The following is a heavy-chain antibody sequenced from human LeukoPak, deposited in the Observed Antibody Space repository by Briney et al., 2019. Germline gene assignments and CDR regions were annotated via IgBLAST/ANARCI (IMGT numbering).Heavy chain of an antibody. CDR1: GFTFSSYS. V-gene: IGHV3-48*01. Sequence: GGSLRLSCAASGFTFSSYSMNWVRQAPGKGLEWVSYISSSSSTIYYADSVKGRFTISRDNSKNTLFLQMNRLRAEDTAVYYCAGRRVLDASFDYWGQGTLVTVSS. D-gene: IGHD3-16*01. CDR2: ISSSSSTI. CDR3: AGRRVLDASFDY. J-gene: IGHJ4*02.